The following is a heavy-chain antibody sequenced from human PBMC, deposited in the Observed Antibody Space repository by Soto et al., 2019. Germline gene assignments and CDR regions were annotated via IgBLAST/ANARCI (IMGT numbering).Heavy chain of an antibody. V-gene: IGHV3-21*01. CDR3: ARDLETTVGAFDF. Sequence: PGGSLRLSCAASGFIFRTYTMNWVRQAPGKGLEWLSSISGTGGSTYYADSVRGRFTISRDNAKNSMSLQMNSLRADDTAVYYCARDLETTVGAFDFWGLRTLGTVS. J-gene: IGHJ4*02. CDR1: GFIFRTYT. D-gene: IGHD4-4*01. CDR2: ISGTGGST.